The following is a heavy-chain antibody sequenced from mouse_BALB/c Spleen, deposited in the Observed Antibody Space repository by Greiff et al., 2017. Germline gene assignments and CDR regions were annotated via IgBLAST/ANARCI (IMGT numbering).Heavy chain of an antibody. J-gene: IGHJ3*01. CDR2: ISTYYGDA. CDR3: AKSGDGNPWFAY. CDR1: GYTFTDYA. Sequence: QVQLQQSGAELVRPGVSVKISCKGSGYTFTDYAMHWVKQCHAKSLEWIGVISTYYGDASYNQKFKGKATMTVDKSSSTAYMELARLTSEDSAIYYCAKSGDGNPWFAYWGQGTLVTVSA. D-gene: IGHD2-1*01. V-gene: IGHV1S137*01.